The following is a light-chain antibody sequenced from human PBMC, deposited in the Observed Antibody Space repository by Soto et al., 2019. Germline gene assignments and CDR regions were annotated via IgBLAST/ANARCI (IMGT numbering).Light chain of an antibody. CDR2: DAS. J-gene: IGKJ4*01. CDR1: QSVSSN. CDR3: KQSLDWPLT. V-gene: IGKV3-11*01. Sequence: EIVLTQSTATLSLSPGERATLSCRARQSVSSNLAWYQQKPGQATRLLIYDASNWATGIPVRFSGSGSGTDFTLTFSSLEPEDFTVYYCKQSLDWPLTFGGGTKVEIK.